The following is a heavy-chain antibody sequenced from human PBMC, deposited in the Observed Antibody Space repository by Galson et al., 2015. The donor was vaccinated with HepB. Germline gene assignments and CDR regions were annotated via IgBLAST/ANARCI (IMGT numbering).Heavy chain of an antibody. Sequence: SVKVSCKASGGPFSNYAIGWVRQAPGQGLEWMGGIIPFFRTANFAQKFQGRVTIAADESTSTAYMELSSLRSEDTALYYCASGVSGEWSQLDYWGQGTLVTVSS. CDR2: IIPFFRTA. J-gene: IGHJ4*02. D-gene: IGHD3-10*02. CDR1: GGPFSNYA. CDR3: ASGVSGEWSQLDY. V-gene: IGHV1-69*13.